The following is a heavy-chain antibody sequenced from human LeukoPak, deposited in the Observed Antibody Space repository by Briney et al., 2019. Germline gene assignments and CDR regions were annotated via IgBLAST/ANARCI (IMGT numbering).Heavy chain of an antibody. CDR1: GFTVSSNY. CDR2: ISGSGGRT. Sequence: PGGSLRLSCAASGFTVSSNYMSWVRQAPGKGLEWVSAISGSGGRTYYADSVKGRFTISRDKSKNTLYLQMNSLRAEDTAVYYCAKSVTYYYDDIATWGQGTLVTVSS. J-gene: IGHJ5*02. V-gene: IGHV3-23*01. CDR3: AKSVTYYYDDIAT. D-gene: IGHD3-22*01.